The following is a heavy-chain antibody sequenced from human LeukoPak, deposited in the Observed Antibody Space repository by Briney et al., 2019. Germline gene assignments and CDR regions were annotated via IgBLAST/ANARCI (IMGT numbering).Heavy chain of an antibody. D-gene: IGHD1-1*01. CDR1: GYTFTSYA. Sequence: GASVKVSCKASGYTFTSYAMHWVRRAPGQRLEWMGWINAGNGDTKYSQKFQGRVTIARDTSASTAFLELSSLTSEDTAVCYCARDRGGTGDFDYWGQGTLVTVSS. V-gene: IGHV1-3*01. J-gene: IGHJ4*02. CDR3: ARDRGGTGDFDY. CDR2: INAGNGDT.